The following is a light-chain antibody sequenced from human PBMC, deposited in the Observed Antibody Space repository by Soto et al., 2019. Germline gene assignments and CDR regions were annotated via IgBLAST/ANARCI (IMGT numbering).Light chain of an antibody. J-gene: IGLJ2*01. CDR3: CSYAGSDTLGV. CDR1: SSDVGGYNY. CDR2: DVS. V-gene: IGLV2-11*01. Sequence: QSALTQPRSVSGSPGQSVTISCTGTSSDVGGYNYVSWYQQHPGKAPKLMIYDVSKRPSGVPDRFSGSKSGNTASLTISGRQAEEEADYYCCSYAGSDTLGVFGRGTQLTVL.